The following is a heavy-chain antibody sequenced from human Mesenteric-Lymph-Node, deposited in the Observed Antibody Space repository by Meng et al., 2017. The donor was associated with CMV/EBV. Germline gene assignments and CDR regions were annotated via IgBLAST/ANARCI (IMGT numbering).Heavy chain of an antibody. J-gene: IGHJ4*02. Sequence: LSLTCTVFDCSVSSGGYYWTWIRQHPGKGLEWIGSIHYSGRTYYNPSLKSRLTISADTSKNQFSLGLGSVTAADTAVYYCASGALLDFWGQGTLVTVSS. CDR1: DCSVSSGGYY. CDR3: ASGALLDF. V-gene: IGHV4-31*03. CDR2: IHYSGRT.